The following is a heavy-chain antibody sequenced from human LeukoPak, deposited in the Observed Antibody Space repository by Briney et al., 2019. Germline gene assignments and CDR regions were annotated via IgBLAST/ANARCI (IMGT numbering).Heavy chain of an antibody. CDR2: INHSGST. CDR1: GGSFSGYY. V-gene: IGHV4-34*01. Sequence: SETLSLTCAVYGGSFSGYYWSWIRQPPGKGLEWIGEINHSGSTNYNPSLKSRVTISVDTSKNQFSLKLRSVTAADTAVYYCARRIAGYYGMDVWGQGTTVTVSS. D-gene: IGHD1-1*01. J-gene: IGHJ6*02. CDR3: ARRIAGYYGMDV.